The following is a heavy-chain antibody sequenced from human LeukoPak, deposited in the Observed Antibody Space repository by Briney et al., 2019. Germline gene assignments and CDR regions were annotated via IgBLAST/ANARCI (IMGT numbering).Heavy chain of an antibody. J-gene: IGHJ6*03. CDR3: AREIYGSGSYYYYYYYMDV. V-gene: IGHV4-59*12. CDR1: GGSIGSYY. Sequence: SETLSLTCYVSGGSIGSYYWSWIRQPPGKGLEWIGYICYTGGTTYSPSLKSRVTISVDTPKNQFSLKVTSVTAADTAVYYCAREIYGSGSYYYYYYYMDVWGKGTTVTISS. D-gene: IGHD3-10*01. CDR2: ICYTGGT.